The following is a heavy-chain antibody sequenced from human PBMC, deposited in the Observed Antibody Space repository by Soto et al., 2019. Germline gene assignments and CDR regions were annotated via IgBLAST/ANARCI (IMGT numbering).Heavy chain of an antibody. J-gene: IGHJ5*02. V-gene: IGHV3-74*01. CDR1: GFSFSSFW. CDR3: ARNVGQGYNSDP. CDR2: IDRDGSRT. D-gene: IGHD5-12*01. Sequence: GGSLRLSCAASGFSFSSFWMYWVRQAPGRGLVWVSRIDRDGSRTNYADSVKGRFTISRDNAQNMLFLQMNSLRAEDTAVYYCARNVGQGYNSDPWGQGTLVTVSS.